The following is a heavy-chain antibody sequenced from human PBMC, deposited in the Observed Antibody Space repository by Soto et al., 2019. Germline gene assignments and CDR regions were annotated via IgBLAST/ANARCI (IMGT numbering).Heavy chain of an antibody. CDR2: ISSSSSYI. V-gene: IGHV3-21*01. Sequence: EVQLVESGGGLVKPGGSLRLSCAASGFTFSSYSMNWVRQAPGKGLEWVSSISSSSSYIYYADSVKGRFTISRDNAKNSLYLQMNSLRAEDTAVYYCAREWSYSRGGYYYYMDVWGNGTTVTVSS. CDR3: AREWSYSRGGYYYYMDV. CDR1: GFTFSSYS. D-gene: IGHD2-21*01. J-gene: IGHJ6*03.